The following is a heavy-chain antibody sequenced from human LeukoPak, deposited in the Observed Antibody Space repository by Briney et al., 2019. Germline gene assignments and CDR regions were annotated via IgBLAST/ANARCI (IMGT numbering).Heavy chain of an antibody. CDR1: GFTVSSNY. V-gene: IGHV3-66*01. D-gene: IGHD2-8*02. CDR2: IYSGGST. J-gene: IGHJ6*02. Sequence: GGSLRLSCAASGFTVSSNYMSWVRQAPGKGLEWVSVIYSGGSTYYADSVKGRFTISRDNSKNTLYLQMNSLRAEDTAVYYCARVLGNYHYYGMDVWGQGTTVTVSS. CDR3: ARVLGNYHYYGMDV.